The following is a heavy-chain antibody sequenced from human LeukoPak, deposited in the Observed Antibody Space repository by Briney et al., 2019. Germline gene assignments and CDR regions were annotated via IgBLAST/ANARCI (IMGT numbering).Heavy chain of an antibody. CDR2: INPNSGGT. D-gene: IGHD3-9*01. V-gene: IGHV1-2*02. CDR3: AREREGPYDILTGYFAY. CDR1: GYTFTGHL. J-gene: IGHJ4*02. Sequence: ASVKVSCKASGYTFTGHLIHWVRQAPGQRLEWMGWINPNSGGTTYTPKFRGRVTMTRDTSTSTLYMELSNLRSDDTAVYYCAREREGPYDILTGYFAYWGQGTLVTVSS.